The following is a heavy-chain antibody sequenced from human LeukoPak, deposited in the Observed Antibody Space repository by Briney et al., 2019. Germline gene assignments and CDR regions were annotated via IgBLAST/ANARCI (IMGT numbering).Heavy chain of an antibody. Sequence: ASVKVSCKXSGYTFTDDYMYWVRQAPGQGLEWMGRINPNSGDTNYSRRFQGRVTMTRETSISTAYMELSRLRSDDTAVYYCATSTTIFGVVSGDYWGQGTLVTVS. V-gene: IGHV1-2*02. CDR3: ATSTTIFGVVSGDY. CDR2: INPNSGDT. D-gene: IGHD3-3*01. CDR1: GYTFTDDY. J-gene: IGHJ4*02.